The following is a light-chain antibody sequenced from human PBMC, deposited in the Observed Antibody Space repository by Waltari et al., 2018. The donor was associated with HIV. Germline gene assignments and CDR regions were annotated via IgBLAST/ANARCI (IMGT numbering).Light chain of an antibody. CDR3: QQSYNWPRGT. J-gene: IGKJ1*01. CDR2: DVS. CDR1: QSVSSF. Sequence: EILLTQSPAPLSLSPGERATLSCRASQSVSSFLAWYQQTPGQAPRLLIYDVSNRATDIPARFSGGGSGTDFTLTISSLEPEDFAVYYCQQSYNWPRGTFGQGTKVEIK. V-gene: IGKV3-11*01.